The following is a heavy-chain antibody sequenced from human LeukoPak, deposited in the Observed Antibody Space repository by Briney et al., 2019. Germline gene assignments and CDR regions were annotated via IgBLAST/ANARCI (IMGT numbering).Heavy chain of an antibody. CDR3: ARDNPPDYYDSSGRSQGAFDI. J-gene: IGHJ3*02. V-gene: IGHV4-39*07. Sequence: KPSETLSLTCTVSGGSISSSSSYWAWIRQPPGKGLEWIGSIYYSGSTYYNPSLKSRVTISVDTSKNQFSLKLSSVTAADTAVYYCARDNPPDYYDSSGRSQGAFDIWGQGTMVTVSS. D-gene: IGHD3-22*01. CDR2: IYYSGST. CDR1: GGSISSSSSY.